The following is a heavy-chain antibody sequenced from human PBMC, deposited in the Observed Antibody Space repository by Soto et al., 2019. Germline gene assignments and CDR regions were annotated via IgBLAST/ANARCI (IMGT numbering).Heavy chain of an antibody. CDR2: ISWNSGSI. J-gene: IGHJ4*02. Sequence: EVQLVESGGGLVQPGRSLRLSCAASGFTFDDYAMHWVRQAPGKGLEWVSGISWNSGSIGYADSVKGRFTISRDNAKTSLYLQMNSLRAEDTALYYCAKYGQAARPSFRFDYWGQGTLVTVSS. CDR3: AKYGQAARPSFRFDY. CDR1: GFTFDDYA. D-gene: IGHD6-6*01. V-gene: IGHV3-9*01.